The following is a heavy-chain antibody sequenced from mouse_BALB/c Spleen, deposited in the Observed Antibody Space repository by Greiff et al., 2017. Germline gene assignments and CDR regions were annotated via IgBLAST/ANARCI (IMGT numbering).Heavy chain of an antibody. Sequence: VKLVESGPGLVAPSQSLSITCTVSGFSLTSYGVHWVRQPPGKGLEWLGVIWAGGSTNYNSALMSRLSISKDNSKSQVILKMISLQTDDTAMYYCGRADYDEAMDYWGQGTSVTVSS. D-gene: IGHD2-4*01. CDR2: IWAGGST. J-gene: IGHJ4*01. V-gene: IGHV2-9*02. CDR1: GFSLTSYG. CDR3: GRADYDEAMDY.